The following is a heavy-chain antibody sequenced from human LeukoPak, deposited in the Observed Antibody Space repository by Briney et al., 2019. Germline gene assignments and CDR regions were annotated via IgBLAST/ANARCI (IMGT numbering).Heavy chain of an antibody. CDR3: ARGAGYSYNWFDP. CDR2: INHSGSA. V-gene: IGHV4-34*01. D-gene: IGHD2-15*01. J-gene: IGHJ5*02. CDR1: GGSFSGYY. Sequence: SETLSLTCAVYGGSFSGYYWSWIRQPPGKGLEWIGEINHSGSANYNPSLKSRVTISVDTSKNQFSLKLNSVTAADTAVYYCARGAGYSYNWFDPWGQGTLVTVSS.